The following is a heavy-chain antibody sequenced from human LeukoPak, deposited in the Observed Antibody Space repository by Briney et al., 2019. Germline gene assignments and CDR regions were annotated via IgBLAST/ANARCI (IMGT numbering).Heavy chain of an antibody. Sequence: SVKVSCKASGGTFSSYAISWVRQAPGQGLEWMGGIIPIFGTANSAQKLQGRVTMTTDTSTSTAYMDLRGLRSDDTAVYYCARGYDYGDYVGDFDYWGQGTLVTVSS. CDR2: IIPIFGTA. J-gene: IGHJ4*02. D-gene: IGHD4-17*01. CDR3: ARGYDYGDYVGDFDY. CDR1: GGTFSSYA. V-gene: IGHV1-69*05.